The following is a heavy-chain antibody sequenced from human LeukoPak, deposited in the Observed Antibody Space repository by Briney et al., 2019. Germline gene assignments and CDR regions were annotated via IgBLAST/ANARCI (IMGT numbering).Heavy chain of an antibody. CDR3: ARLDYYYYYGMDV. J-gene: IGHJ6*02. CDR2: IIPILGIA. V-gene: IGHV1-69*04. Sequence: GASVKVSCKASGGTFSSYAISRVRQAPGQGLEWMGRIIPILGIANYAQKFQGRVTITADKSTSTAYMELSSLRSEDTAVYYCARLDYYYYYGMDVWGQGTTVTVSS. CDR1: GGTFSSYA.